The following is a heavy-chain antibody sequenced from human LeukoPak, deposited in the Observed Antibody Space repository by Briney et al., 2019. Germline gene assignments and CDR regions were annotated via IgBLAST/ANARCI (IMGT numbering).Heavy chain of an antibody. CDR1: GGSFSGYY. D-gene: IGHD3-22*01. CDR3: ARGAWSSGYHTSYYFDY. Sequence: PSETLSLTCAVYGGSFSGYYWSWIRQPPGKGLEWIGEINHSGSTNYNPSLKSRVTISVDTSKNQFSLKLSSVTAADTAVYYCARGAWSSGYHTSYYFDYWGQGTLVTVSS. V-gene: IGHV4-34*01. J-gene: IGHJ4*02. CDR2: INHSGST.